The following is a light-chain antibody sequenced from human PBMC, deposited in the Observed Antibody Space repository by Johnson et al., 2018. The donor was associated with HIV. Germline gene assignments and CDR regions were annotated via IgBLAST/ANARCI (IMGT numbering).Light chain of an antibody. J-gene: IGLJ1*01. Sequence: QPVLTQPPSVSAAPGQKVTISCSGSSSDMGNYAVSWYQQLPGTAPKLLIYENNKRPSGIPDRISGSKSGTSATIGITGLQPGDEAVYYCGTWDSNLSANVFGTGTKVTVL. CDR2: ENN. CDR3: GTWDSNLSANV. CDR1: SSDMGNYA. V-gene: IGLV1-51*02.